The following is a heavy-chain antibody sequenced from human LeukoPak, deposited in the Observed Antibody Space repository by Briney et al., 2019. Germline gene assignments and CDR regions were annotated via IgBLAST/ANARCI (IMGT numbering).Heavy chain of an antibody. CDR3: ARVDTAMVTFDY. J-gene: IGHJ4*02. D-gene: IGHD5-18*01. CDR1: GYTFTSYY. CDR2: IKPSGGST. Sequence: ASVKVSCKASGYTFTSYYMHWVRQAPGQGLEWMGIIKPSGGSTSYAQKFQGRVTMTRDTSTSTVYMEVGSLRSEDTAVYYCARVDTAMVTFDYWGEGTLVTVSS. V-gene: IGHV1-46*01.